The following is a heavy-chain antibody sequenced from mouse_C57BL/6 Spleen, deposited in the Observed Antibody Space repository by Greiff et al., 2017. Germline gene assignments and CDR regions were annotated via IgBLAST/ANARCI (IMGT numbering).Heavy chain of an antibody. V-gene: IGHV1-69*01. CDR2: IDPSDSYT. D-gene: IGHD4-1*01. J-gene: IGHJ3*01. Sequence: VQLQQPGAELVMPGASVKLSCKASGYTFTSYWMHWVKQRPGQGLEWIGEIDPSDSYTNYNQKFKGKSTLTVDKSSSSAYMQLSSLTSEDSAVYYCARQTGTGAWFAYWGQGTLVTVSA. CDR3: ARQTGTGAWFAY. CDR1: GYTFTSYW.